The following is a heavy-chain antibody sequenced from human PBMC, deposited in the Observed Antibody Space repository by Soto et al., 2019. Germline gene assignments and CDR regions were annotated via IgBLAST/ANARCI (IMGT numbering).Heavy chain of an antibody. J-gene: IGHJ4*02. V-gene: IGHV1-46*01. Sequence: ASVKVSCKASGYTFTNYYVQWVRQAPGQGLEWMGVIHPDGGHTTYSQKFQDRVTMTRDTFTSTIHMELSSLRSEDTAVYYCARGDNDYWGQGTRVTVSS. CDR1: GYTFTNYY. CDR3: ARGDNDY. CDR2: IHPDGGHT.